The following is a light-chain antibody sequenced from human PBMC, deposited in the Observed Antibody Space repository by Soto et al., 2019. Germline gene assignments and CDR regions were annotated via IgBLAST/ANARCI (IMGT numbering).Light chain of an antibody. CDR2: EVN. CDR1: NSDVGGYNY. J-gene: IGLJ2*01. Sequence: QSALTQPASVSGSPGQSITISCTGTNSDVGGYNYVSWYQQHPGKAPELMIYEVNNRPSGISNRFSGSKSGNTASLTISGLQPEDEANYFCSSATNTDTLVVFGGGTKLTVL. CDR3: SSATNTDTLVV. V-gene: IGLV2-14*01.